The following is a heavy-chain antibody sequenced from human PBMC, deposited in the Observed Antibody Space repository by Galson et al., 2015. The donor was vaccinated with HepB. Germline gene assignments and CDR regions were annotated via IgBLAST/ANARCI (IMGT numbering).Heavy chain of an antibody. Sequence: SLRLSCATFGFTFSSYAMSWVRQAPGKGLEWVSGMSGTGGTTFYSDSVKGRFTISRDNSKNTLYLQMNSLRVEDTAVYYCAKVAVVVTTIPYYFDYWGQGTQVTVSS. CDR2: MSGTGGTT. J-gene: IGHJ4*02. CDR3: AKVAVVVTTIPYYFDY. V-gene: IGHV3-23*01. D-gene: IGHD2-21*02. CDR1: GFTFSSYA.